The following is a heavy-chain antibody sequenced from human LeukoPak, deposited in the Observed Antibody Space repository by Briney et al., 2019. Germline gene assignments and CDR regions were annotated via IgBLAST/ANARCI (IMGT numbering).Heavy chain of an antibody. CDR1: GFTFDDYA. V-gene: IGHV3-20*04. D-gene: IGHD6-19*01. Sequence: GGSLRLSCAASGFTFDDYAMSWVRQAPGKGLEWVSGINWNGGSTGYADSVKGRFTISRDNAKNSLYLQMNSLRAEDTALYYCARAGILGAVAGRLDYWGQGTLVTVSS. CDR2: INWNGGST. J-gene: IGHJ4*02. CDR3: ARAGILGAVAGRLDY.